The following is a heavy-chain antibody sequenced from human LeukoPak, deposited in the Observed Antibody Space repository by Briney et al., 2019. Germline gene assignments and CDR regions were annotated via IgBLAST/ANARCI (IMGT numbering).Heavy chain of an antibody. CDR1: GGSFSGYY. CDR2: INHSGST. CDR3: ARGGRYFDWPLDY. V-gene: IGHV4-34*01. D-gene: IGHD3-9*01. Sequence: SETLSLTCAVYGGSFSGYYWSWIRQPPGKGLEWIGEINHSGSTNYNPSFKSRVTISVDTSKNQFSLKLSSVTAADTAVYYCARGGRYFDWPLDYWGQGTLVTVSS. J-gene: IGHJ4*02.